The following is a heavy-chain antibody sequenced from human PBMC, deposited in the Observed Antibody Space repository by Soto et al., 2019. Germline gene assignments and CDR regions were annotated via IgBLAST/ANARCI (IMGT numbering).Heavy chain of an antibody. J-gene: IGHJ6*02. V-gene: IGHV5-10-1*01. Sequence: PGESLKISCKGSGYSFTNYWISWVRQMPGKGLEWMGRIDPYDSYTNYSPSFQGHVTISVDKSISTAYLQWSSLKASDTAMYYCARPPLSGFRQYAMDVWGQGTTVTVSS. CDR3: ARPPLSGFRQYAMDV. D-gene: IGHD3-10*01. CDR2: IDPYDSYT. CDR1: GYSFTNYW.